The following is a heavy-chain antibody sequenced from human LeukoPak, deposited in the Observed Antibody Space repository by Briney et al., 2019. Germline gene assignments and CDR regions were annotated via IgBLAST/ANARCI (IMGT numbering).Heavy chain of an antibody. V-gene: IGHV4-39*07. CDR2: IYYSGST. CDR1: GGSISSSSYY. D-gene: IGHD3-9*01. CDR3: ADILTGLRPRWGGH. Sequence: PSQTLSLTCTVSGGSISSSSYYWGWIRQPPRKGLEWIGSIYYSGSTYYNPSLKSRVTISVDTSKNQFSLKLSSVTAADTAVYYCADILTGLRPRWGGHWGQGTLVTVSS. J-gene: IGHJ4*02.